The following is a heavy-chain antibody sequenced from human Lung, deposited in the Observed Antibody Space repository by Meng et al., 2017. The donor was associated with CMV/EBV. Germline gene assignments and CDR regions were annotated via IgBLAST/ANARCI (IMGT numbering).Heavy chain of an antibody. Sequence: AESLRLSCAVSGGSFSDYYWTWIRQPPGKGLEWIGEINRSGRTRYNPSLKSRLTLSVDTSKKQFSLNLTSVTAADAAVYYCARLISFRTIFGLPKDYWGQGTLVTVSS. CDR3: ARLISFRTIFGLPKDY. D-gene: IGHD3-3*01. V-gene: IGHV4-34*01. CDR1: GGSFSDYY. J-gene: IGHJ4*02. CDR2: INRSGRT.